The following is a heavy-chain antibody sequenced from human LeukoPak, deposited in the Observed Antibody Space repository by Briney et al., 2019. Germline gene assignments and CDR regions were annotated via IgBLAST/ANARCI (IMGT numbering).Heavy chain of an antibody. Sequence: GASVKVSCKASGYTFTSYYMHWVRQAPGQGLEWMGIINPSGGSTSYAQKLQGRVTMTRDTSTSTVYMELSSLRSEDTAVYSCARVITGDYGYYYGLDVWGQGTTVTVSS. J-gene: IGHJ6*02. V-gene: IGHV1-46*01. CDR1: GYTFTSYY. CDR3: ARVITGDYGYYYGLDV. D-gene: IGHD4-17*01. CDR2: INPSGGST.